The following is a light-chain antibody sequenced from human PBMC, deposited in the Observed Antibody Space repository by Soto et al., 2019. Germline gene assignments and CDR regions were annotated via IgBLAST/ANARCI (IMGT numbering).Light chain of an antibody. Sequence: DIQISQSPSTLSASVGGTVTITCRASQSISSWLAWCQQKPGIAPKLLIYKASTLQSGVPSRFSGSGYRTVFTLTISRLQPDDSATYYCQQYDVYSTFGQGTKVDI. V-gene: IGKV1-5*03. CDR2: KAS. CDR1: QSISSW. J-gene: IGKJ1*01. CDR3: QQYDVYST.